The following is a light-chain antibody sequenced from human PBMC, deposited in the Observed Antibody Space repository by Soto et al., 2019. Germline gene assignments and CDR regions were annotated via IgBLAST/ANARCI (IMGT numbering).Light chain of an antibody. Sequence: QAVVTQEPSLTVSPGGTVTLTCGSNTGAVTSGHYPYWIQQKPGQAPRTLIYDTSKKHSWTPARFSGSLLGGKAALTLSGAQPEHEADYYYFLSYNGVLVVFGGGTKLTVL. V-gene: IGLV7-46*01. J-gene: IGLJ2*01. CDR1: TGAVTSGHY. CDR2: DTS. CDR3: FLSYNGVLVV.